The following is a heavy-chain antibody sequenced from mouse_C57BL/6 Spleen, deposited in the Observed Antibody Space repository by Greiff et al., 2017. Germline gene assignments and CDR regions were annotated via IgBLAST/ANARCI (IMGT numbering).Heavy chain of an antibody. CDR3: ARDSNFLMDD. Sequence: QVQLQQPGAELVKPGASVKLSCKASGYAFSSSWMNWVKQRPGKGLEWIGRIYPGDGDTNYNGKFKGKATLTADKSSSTAYMQLSSLTSEDSAVYFCARDSNFLMDDWGQGTSVTVSS. CDR1: GYAFSSSW. CDR2: IYPGDGDT. V-gene: IGHV1-82*01. D-gene: IGHD2-5*01. J-gene: IGHJ4*01.